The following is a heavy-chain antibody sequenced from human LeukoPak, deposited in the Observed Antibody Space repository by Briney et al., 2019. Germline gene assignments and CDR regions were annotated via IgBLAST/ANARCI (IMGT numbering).Heavy chain of an antibody. CDR3: AKDKDYGDYGLFDY. V-gene: IGHV3-9*01. CDR2: ISWNSGSI. CDR1: GFTFDDYA. J-gene: IGHJ4*02. D-gene: IGHD4-17*01. Sequence: PGRSLRLSCAASGFTFDDYAMHWVRQAPGKGLEWVSGISWNSGSIGYADSVKGRFTISRDNAKNSLYLQMNSLRAEDTALYYCAKDKDYGDYGLFDYWGQGTLVTVSS.